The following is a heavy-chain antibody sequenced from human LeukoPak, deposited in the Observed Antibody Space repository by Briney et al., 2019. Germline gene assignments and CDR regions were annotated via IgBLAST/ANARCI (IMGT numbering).Heavy chain of an antibody. J-gene: IGHJ5*02. CDR3: AREAMVRGSNWFDP. Sequence: SETLSLTCTVSGGSISSSSYYWGWIRQPPGKGLEWIGGIYYSGSTYYNPSLKSRVTISVDTSKNQFSLKLSSVAAADTAVYYCAREAMVRGSNWFDPWGQGTLVTVSS. V-gene: IGHV4-39*07. CDR1: GGSISSSSYY. D-gene: IGHD3-10*01. CDR2: IYYSGST.